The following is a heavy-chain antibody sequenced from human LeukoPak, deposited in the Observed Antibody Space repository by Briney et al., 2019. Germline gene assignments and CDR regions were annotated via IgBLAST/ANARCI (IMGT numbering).Heavy chain of an antibody. D-gene: IGHD6-13*01. J-gene: IGHJ4*02. CDR2: IYYIGIT. CDR1: GGSISSYY. Sequence: SETLSLTCTVSGGSISSYYWSWIRQPPRKGLEWIGYIYYIGITNYSPSLKSRVTISLDTSKNQFSLKLSSVTAANTAIYYCATDISSAGTDYFDYWGQGTLVTVSS. V-gene: IGHV4-59*01. CDR3: ATDISSAGTDYFDY.